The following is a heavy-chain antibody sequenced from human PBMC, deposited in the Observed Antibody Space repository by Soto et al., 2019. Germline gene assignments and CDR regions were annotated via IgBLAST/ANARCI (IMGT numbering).Heavy chain of an antibody. CDR2: MGVGDGST. V-gene: IGHV3-23*01. Sequence: EVQLLESGGGLVQPGGSLRLSCAASGFTFINYAMSWVRQAPGKGLEWVATMGVGDGSTYYVDSVKGRFTISRDNSNSAMYLQLNSLRVGETDIYDFAKGSLVQPPGARTFDIWGQGTMVIVSS. D-gene: IGHD2-15*01. CDR3: AKGSLVQPPGARTFDI. J-gene: IGHJ3*02. CDR1: GFTFINYA.